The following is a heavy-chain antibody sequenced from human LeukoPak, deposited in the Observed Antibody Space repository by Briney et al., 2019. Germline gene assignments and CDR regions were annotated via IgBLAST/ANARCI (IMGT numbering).Heavy chain of an antibody. CDR3: ARDSSSGYIDY. CDR2: IKQDGSEK. CDR1: GFTFSTYW. D-gene: IGHD3-22*01. V-gene: IGHV3-7*01. Sequence: GGSLRLSCAASGFTFSTYWMSWVRQAPGKGLEWVANIKQDGSEKDYVDSVKGRFTISRDNAKNSLYLQMNSLRAEDTAVYYCARDSSSGYIDYWGQGTLVTVSS. J-gene: IGHJ4*02.